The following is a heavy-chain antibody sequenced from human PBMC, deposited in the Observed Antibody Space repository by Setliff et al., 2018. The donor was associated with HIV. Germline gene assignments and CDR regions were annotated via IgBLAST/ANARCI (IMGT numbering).Heavy chain of an antibody. J-gene: IGHJ4*02. CDR2: IYPGDSDI. Sequence: GESLKISCEASGYTFTNYWIGWVRQMPGKGLEWMGIIYPGDSDIIYSPSFQGQVTISADKSISTAYLQWSSLQTSDSGMYYCARGIAALTASFDSWGQGSLVTVSS. CDR1: GYTFTNYW. CDR3: ARGIAALTASFDS. D-gene: IGHD2-21*02. V-gene: IGHV5-51*01.